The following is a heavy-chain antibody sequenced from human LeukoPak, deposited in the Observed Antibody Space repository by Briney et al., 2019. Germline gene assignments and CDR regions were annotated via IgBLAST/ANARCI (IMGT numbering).Heavy chain of an antibody. CDR1: GFTFSSYA. Sequence: PGGSLRLSCAASGFTFSSYAMSWVRQAPGKGLEWVSAISGSGGSTYYADSVKGRFTISRDNSRNTLYLQMNSLRAEDTAVYYCAKDLGHEWEPLDYWGQGTLVTVSS. D-gene: IGHD1-26*01. CDR3: AKDLGHEWEPLDY. CDR2: ISGSGGST. J-gene: IGHJ4*02. V-gene: IGHV3-23*01.